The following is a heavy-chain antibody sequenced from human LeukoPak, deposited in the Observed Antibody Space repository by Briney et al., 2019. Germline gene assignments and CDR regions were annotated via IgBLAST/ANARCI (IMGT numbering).Heavy chain of an antibody. Sequence: SETLSLTCTVSGDPITSSYWSWIRQPAGKGLEWIGRIHTSGSTYYSPSLKSRVTMSVDTSTNQFSLKLSSVTAADTAMYYCARVRLGRGLDYWGQGTLVTVSS. D-gene: IGHD6-19*01. J-gene: IGHJ4*02. CDR3: ARVRLGRGLDY. CDR2: IHTSGST. V-gene: IGHV4-4*07. CDR1: GDPITSSY.